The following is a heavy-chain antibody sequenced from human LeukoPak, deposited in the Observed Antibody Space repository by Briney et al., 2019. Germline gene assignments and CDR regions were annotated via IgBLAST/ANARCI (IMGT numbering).Heavy chain of an antibody. Sequence: GGSLRLSCAASGFTFSSYAMHWVRQAPGKGLEWVAVISYDGSNKYYADSVKGRFTISRDNSKNTLYLQMNSLRAEDTAVYYCARPLEGRSLARRLDYWGQGTLVTVSS. D-gene: IGHD1-1*01. V-gene: IGHV3-30-3*01. CDR3: ARPLEGRSLARRLDY. J-gene: IGHJ4*02. CDR2: ISYDGSNK. CDR1: GFTFSSYA.